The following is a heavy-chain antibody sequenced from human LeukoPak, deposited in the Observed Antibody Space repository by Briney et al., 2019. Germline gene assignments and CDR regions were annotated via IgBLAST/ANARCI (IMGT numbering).Heavy chain of an antibody. CDR1: GFTFSTYG. Sequence: PGGSLRLSCVASGFTFSTYGMHWVRQAPGKGLEWVAVIWYDGSNKYYADSVKGRFTISRDNSKNTLYLQMNSLRAEDTAVYYCARGGYYYDSSGPAGYWGQGTLVTVSS. CDR3: ARGGYYYDSSGPAGY. CDR2: IWYDGSNK. D-gene: IGHD3-22*01. V-gene: IGHV3-33*08. J-gene: IGHJ4*02.